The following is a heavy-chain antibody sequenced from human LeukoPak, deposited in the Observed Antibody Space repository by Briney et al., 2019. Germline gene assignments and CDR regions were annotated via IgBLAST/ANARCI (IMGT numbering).Heavy chain of an antibody. CDR3: ARPAYSSSSYYFDY. D-gene: IGHD6-6*01. J-gene: IGHJ4*02. V-gene: IGHV5-51*01. CDR1: GYTFTNYW. Sequence: GESLKISCKASGYTFTNYWIGWVRQMPGKGLEWMGILYPGDSDTRYSPSSQGQVTISADKSISTAYLQWSSLKASDTAIYYCARPAYSSSSYYFDYWGQGTLVTVSS. CDR2: LYPGDSDT.